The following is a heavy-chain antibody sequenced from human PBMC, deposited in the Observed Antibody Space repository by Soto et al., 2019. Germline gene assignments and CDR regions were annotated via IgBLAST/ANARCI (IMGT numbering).Heavy chain of an antibody. CDR1: CDSISTYQ. Sequence: ETLSLTSHVSCDSISTYQWSCIRQPPGKGLGCIGYIDYSWSTNYDPSLKILVTIAADTSIGTAYLQWNSLTASDTAMSSCERRDTTYSSSPDWGQGTLVTVSS. J-gene: IGHJ4*02. CDR3: ERRDTTYSSSPD. V-gene: IGHV4-59*12. D-gene: IGHD6-6*01. CDR2: IDYSWST.